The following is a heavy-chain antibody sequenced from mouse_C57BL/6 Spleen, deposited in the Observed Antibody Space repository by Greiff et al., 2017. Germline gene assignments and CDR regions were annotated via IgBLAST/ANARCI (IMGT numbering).Heavy chain of an antibody. Sequence: QVHVKQPGAELVMPGASVKLSCKASGYTFTSYWMHWVKQRPGQGLEWIGEIDPSDSYTNYNQKFKGKSTLTVDKSSSTADMQLSSLTSEDSAVYDSARLGSNYVFYFDYWGQGTTLTVSS. V-gene: IGHV1-69*01. CDR1: GYTFTSYW. D-gene: IGHD2-5*01. J-gene: IGHJ2*01. CDR2: IDPSDSYT. CDR3: ARLGSNYVFYFDY.